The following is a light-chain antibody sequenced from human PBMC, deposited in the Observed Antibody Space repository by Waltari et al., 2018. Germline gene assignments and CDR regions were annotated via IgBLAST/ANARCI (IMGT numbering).Light chain of an antibody. J-gene: IGKJ1*01. V-gene: IGKV3-20*01. CDR3: QQYGRSPWT. CDR1: QSVSSNY. Sequence: LVLTQSPGTLSLSPGERVTLSCRASQSVSSNYLAWYQQKPGQAPRLLIYDASNRATGIADRFSGSGSGTDFTLTISRLEPEDVVVYYCQQYGRSPWTFGQGTKVEIK. CDR2: DAS.